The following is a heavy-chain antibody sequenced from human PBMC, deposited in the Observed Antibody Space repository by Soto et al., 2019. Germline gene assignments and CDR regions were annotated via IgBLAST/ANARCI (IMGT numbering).Heavy chain of an antibody. CDR2: IYYSGST. J-gene: IGHJ4*02. V-gene: IGHV4-39*01. Sequence: SVTPALTFTVSGGSIYSSSYSWGWIRQPPGKGLEWIGSIYYSGSTSYNPSLKSRVTISVDTSKSQFSLKLSSVTAADTAVFYCARQTSFHGNNRLFALWGQGTLVTVSS. CDR3: ARQTSFHGNNRLFAL. CDR1: GGSIYSSSYS. D-gene: IGHD1-20*01.